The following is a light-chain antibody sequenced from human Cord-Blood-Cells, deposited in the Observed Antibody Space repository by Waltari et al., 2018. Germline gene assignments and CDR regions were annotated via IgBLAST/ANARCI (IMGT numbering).Light chain of an antibody. CDR2: SNN. CDR1: SSTTGSNT. J-gene: IGLJ1*01. Sequence: QSVLTQPPSASGTPGQRVTISCPGSSSTTGSNTVNWYQQLPGTAPKLLIYSNNQRPSGVPDRFSGSKSGTSASLAISGLQSEDEADYYCAAWDDSLNGYVFGTGTKVTVL. CDR3: AAWDDSLNGYV. V-gene: IGLV1-44*01.